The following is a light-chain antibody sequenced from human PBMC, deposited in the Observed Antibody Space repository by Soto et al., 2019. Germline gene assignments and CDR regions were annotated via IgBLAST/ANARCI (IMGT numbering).Light chain of an antibody. CDR3: QSYDSSLSGSV. V-gene: IGLV1-40*01. CDR2: GNS. Sequence: QAVVTQPPSVSGAPGQRVTISCTGSSSNIGASYAVHWYQQLPGTAAKLLIYGNSNRPSGVPDRFSGSKSGTSASLAITGLQAEDEADYYCQSYDSSLSGSVFGGGTKLTVL. J-gene: IGLJ3*02. CDR1: SSNIGASYA.